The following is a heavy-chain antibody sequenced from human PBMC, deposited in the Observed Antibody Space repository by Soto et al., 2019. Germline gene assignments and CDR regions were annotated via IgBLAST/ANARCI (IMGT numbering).Heavy chain of an antibody. CDR1: GYTFNNYG. CDR3: ARGASHYYYYYGMDV. V-gene: IGHV1-18*01. J-gene: IGHJ6*02. Sequence: ASVKVSCKASGYTFNNYGISWVRQAPGQGLEWMGWISAYNGNRNYAQKFQGRVSMTTETSTSTAYMELRSLRSDDTAVFYCARGASHYYYYYGMDVWG. CDR2: ISAYNGNR.